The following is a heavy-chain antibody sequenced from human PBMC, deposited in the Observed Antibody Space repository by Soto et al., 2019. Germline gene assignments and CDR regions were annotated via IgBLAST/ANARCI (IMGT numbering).Heavy chain of an antibody. V-gene: IGHV3-23*01. CDR3: AKDHHSSGWYYSY. CDR1: GFTFSSYA. J-gene: IGHJ4*02. CDR2: ISGSGGST. D-gene: IGHD6-19*01. Sequence: GGSLRLSCAASGFTFSSYAMHWVRQAPGKGLEWVSAISGSGGSTYYADSVKGRFTISRDNSKNTLYLQMNSLRAEDTAVYYCAKDHHSSGWYYSYWGQGTLVTVSS.